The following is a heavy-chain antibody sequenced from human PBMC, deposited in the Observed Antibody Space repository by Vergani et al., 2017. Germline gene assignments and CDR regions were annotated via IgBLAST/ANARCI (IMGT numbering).Heavy chain of an antibody. V-gene: IGHV1-46*01. D-gene: IGHD3-22*01. CDR3: ARALVNYYDSSGYYRYGMDV. CDR1: GYTFTSYY. Sequence: QVQLVQSGAEVKKPGASVKVSCKASGYTFTSYYMHWVRQAPGQGLEWMGIINPSGGSTSYAQKFQGRVTMTRDTSTSTVYMELSSLRSEDTAVYYCARALVNYYDSSGYYRYGMDVWGQGTTVTVSS. CDR2: INPSGGST. J-gene: IGHJ6*02.